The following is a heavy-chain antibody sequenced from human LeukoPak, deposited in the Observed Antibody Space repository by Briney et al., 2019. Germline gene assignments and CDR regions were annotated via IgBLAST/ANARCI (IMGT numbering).Heavy chain of an antibody. CDR3: ASSVGEKTYYFDY. V-gene: IGHV3-48*01. D-gene: IGHD3-16*01. CDR1: GFTFSSYS. CDR2: ISGGSDTM. Sequence: GGSLRLSCAASGFTFSSYSINWVRQAPGKGLEWVSYISGGSDTMYYADSVKGRFTISRDNAKNSLYLQMNSLRAEDTAVYYCASSVGEKTYYFDYWGQGTLVTVSS. J-gene: IGHJ4*02.